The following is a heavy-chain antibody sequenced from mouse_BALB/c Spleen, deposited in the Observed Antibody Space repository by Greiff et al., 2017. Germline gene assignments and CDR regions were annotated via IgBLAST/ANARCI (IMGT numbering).Heavy chain of an antibody. D-gene: IGHD2-2*01. J-gene: IGHJ2*01. CDR3: KRGLRDYFDY. V-gene: IGHV14-4*02. CDR2: IDPENGDT. CDR1: GFNIKDYY. Sequence: VQLKQSGAELVRSGASVKLSCTASGFNIKDYYMHWVKQRPEQGLEWIGWIDPENGDTEYAPKFQGKATMTADTSSNTAYLQLSSLTSEDTAVYYCKRGLRDYFDYWGQGTTLTVSS.